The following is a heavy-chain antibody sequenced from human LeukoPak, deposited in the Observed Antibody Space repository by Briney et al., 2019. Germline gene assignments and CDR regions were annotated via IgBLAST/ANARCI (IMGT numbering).Heavy chain of an antibody. Sequence: GESLKISCKGSGYSFTNYWIGWVRQMPGKGLECMGIIYPGDSDIRYSPSFQGQVTISADKSLNTAYLQWSSLKASDTAMYYCARFRDHYMDVWGKGSTVTVSS. CDR3: ARFRDHYMDV. CDR2: IYPGDSDI. CDR1: GYSFTNYW. J-gene: IGHJ6*03. V-gene: IGHV5-51*01. D-gene: IGHD2-21*02.